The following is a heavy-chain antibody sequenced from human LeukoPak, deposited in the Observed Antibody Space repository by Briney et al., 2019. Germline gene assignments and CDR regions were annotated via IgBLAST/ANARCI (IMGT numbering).Heavy chain of an antibody. CDR2: IGAGGDFV. J-gene: IGHJ3*02. D-gene: IGHD3-22*01. CDR1: GFPFSTHS. V-gene: IGHV3-21*01. Sequence: GGSLRLSCAASGFPFSTHSLNWVRQAPGKGLEWVSSIGAGGDFVYYGDSVKGRFTMSRDNAKNSLHLQMDSLRAEDTAVYYCARDAGAPDYYDSSGYFPDAFDIWGQGTMATVSS. CDR3: ARDAGAPDYYDSSGYFPDAFDI.